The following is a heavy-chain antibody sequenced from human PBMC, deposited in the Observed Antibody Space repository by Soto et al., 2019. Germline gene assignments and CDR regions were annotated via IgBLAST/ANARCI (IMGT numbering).Heavy chain of an antibody. CDR3: ARSLITIVPAAD. J-gene: IGHJ4*01. D-gene: IGHD2-21*01. Sequence: QLQLQESGPGLVKPSETLSLTFTVSGGSISSSTYYWGWIRQPPGKGLEWIGSIYHSGSTYYNPSLKSRATIAVDTSKSQSSAKMSAVIAADTALYYWARSLITIVPAADCGRGSLVTVYS. CDR2: IYHSGST. V-gene: IGHV4-39*01. CDR1: GGSISSSTYY.